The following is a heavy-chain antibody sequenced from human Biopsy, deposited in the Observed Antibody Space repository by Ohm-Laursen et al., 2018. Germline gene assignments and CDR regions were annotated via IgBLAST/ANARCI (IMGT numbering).Heavy chain of an antibody. V-gene: IGHV4-59*08. CDR2: IYYNGST. Sequence: GTLSSTCTVSGGSVSGYYWSWIRQPPGKGLEWIGYIYYNGSTNYNPSLKSRVTISVDTSKNQFSLKLNSVTAADTAVYSCARHSPAPNWTFDYWGQGTQVTVSS. CDR3: ARHSPAPNWTFDY. J-gene: IGHJ4*02. CDR1: GGSVSGYY. D-gene: IGHD3/OR15-3a*01.